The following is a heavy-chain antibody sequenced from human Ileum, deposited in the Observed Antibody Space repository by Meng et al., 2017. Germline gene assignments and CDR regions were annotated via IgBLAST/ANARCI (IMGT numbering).Heavy chain of an antibody. J-gene: IGHJ4*02. CDR2: FYHSGRT. CDR3: VSGSYWGHFDY. Sequence: SETLSLTCAVSDYSISSGYFWGWIRQPPGKGLEWIGSFYHSGRTYYNPSLKSRVTISGDTSKNQFSLKLISMTAADTAVYFCVSGSYWGHFDYWGQGSLVTVSS. CDR1: DYSISSGYF. V-gene: IGHV4-38-2*01. D-gene: IGHD1-26*01.